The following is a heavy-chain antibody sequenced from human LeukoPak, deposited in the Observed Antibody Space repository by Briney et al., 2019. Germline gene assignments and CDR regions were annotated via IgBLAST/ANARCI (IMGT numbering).Heavy chain of an antibody. V-gene: IGHV1-46*01. J-gene: IGHJ4*02. D-gene: IGHD3/OR15-3a*01. CDR2: VNPSGDST. Sequence: GASVKVSCKASGYTFIRYYIHWVRQAPGQGLEWMGIVNPSGDSTNYAQKFQGRVTMTRGTSTSTVYMELSSLRSEDTAVYYCARWTTTYLDYWGQGTLVTVSS. CDR1: GYTFIRYY. CDR3: ARWTTTYLDY.